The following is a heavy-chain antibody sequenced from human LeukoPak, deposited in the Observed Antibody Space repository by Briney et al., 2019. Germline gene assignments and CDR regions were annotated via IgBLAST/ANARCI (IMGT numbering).Heavy chain of an antibody. Sequence: SLRLSCAPSGFTLVDYAMHCVREAPGQGLASVSGISWNSGSIGYADCVKIRFTISRDDAKNSLYLQMNSLRAEDTTLYYCAKAGRYCSSTSCPDAFNIWGQGTMVTVSS. CDR3: AKAGRYCSSTSCPDAFNI. D-gene: IGHD2-2*01. V-gene: IGHV3-9*01. CDR2: ISWNSGSI. CDR1: GFTLVDYA. J-gene: IGHJ3*02.